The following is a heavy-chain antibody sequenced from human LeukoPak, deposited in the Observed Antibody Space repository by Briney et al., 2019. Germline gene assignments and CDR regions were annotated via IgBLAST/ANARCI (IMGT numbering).Heavy chain of an antibody. V-gene: IGHV1-24*01. CDR2: FDPEDGET. J-gene: IGHJ4*02. CDR1: GYTLTELS. CDR3: ATGYCSSTSCYGETTNHFDY. D-gene: IGHD2-2*01. Sequence: GASVKVPCKVSGYTLTELSMHWVRQAPGKGLEWMGGFDPEDGETIYAQKFQGRVTMTEDTSTDTAYMELSSLRSEDTAVYYCATGYCSSTSCYGETTNHFDYWGQGTLVTVSS.